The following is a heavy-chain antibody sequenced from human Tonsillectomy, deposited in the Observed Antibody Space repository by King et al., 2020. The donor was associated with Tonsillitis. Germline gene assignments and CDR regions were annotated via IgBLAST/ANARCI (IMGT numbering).Heavy chain of an antibody. Sequence: EVQLVESGGGLVQPGGSLRLSCAASGFTFSDHYMDWVGQAPGKGLEGVGRIRDKAHSYSTVYAAAVKGRFTISGDDSQNLLYLQMHYLKPEDTAVYYCARVRLDFFCMDVWGKGTTVTVSS. CDR1: GFTFSDHY. J-gene: IGHJ6*03. CDR3: ARVRLDFFCMDV. D-gene: IGHD3-9*01. V-gene: IGHV3-72*01. CDR2: IRDKAHSYST.